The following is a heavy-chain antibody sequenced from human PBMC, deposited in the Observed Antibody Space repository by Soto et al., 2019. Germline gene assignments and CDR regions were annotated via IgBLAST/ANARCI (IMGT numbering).Heavy chain of an antibody. V-gene: IGHV3-30-3*01. Sequence: QVPLEESGGGVVQPGRSLRLSCAASGFTFSTYAMHWVRQAPGKGLEWVAVISYDGSNKYYADSVKARFTISRDNSNNSLYVQMNGLTTEDTAVYYCARDYVAVAGTVGYFDLWGRGTLVTVSS. J-gene: IGHJ2*01. CDR1: GFTFSTYA. CDR3: ARDYVAVAGTVGYFDL. CDR2: ISYDGSNK. D-gene: IGHD6-19*01.